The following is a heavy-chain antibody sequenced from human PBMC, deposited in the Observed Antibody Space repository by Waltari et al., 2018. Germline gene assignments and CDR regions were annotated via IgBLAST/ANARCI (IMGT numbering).Heavy chain of an antibody. V-gene: IGHV4-59*01. CDR1: GGSISSYY. CDR3: ARNPSFRKSNGILEWSLYYMDV. CDR2: IYYSGST. D-gene: IGHD3-3*01. Sequence: QVQLQESGPGLVKPSETLSLTCTVSGGSISSYYWSWIRQPPGKGLEWIGYIYYSGSTNYNPSLKSRVTISVDTSKNQFSLKLSSVTAADTAVYYCARNPSFRKSNGILEWSLYYMDVWGKGTTVTVSS. J-gene: IGHJ6*03.